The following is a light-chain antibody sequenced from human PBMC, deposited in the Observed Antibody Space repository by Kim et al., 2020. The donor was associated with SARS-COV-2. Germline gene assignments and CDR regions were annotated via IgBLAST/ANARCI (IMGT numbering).Light chain of an antibody. CDR2: DAS. CDR3: QQFNSYPVT. CDR1: QGISSA. Sequence: AIQLTQSPSSLSVSVGDRVTITCRASQGISSALAWYQQKPGKAPKLLIYDASSLESGVPSRFSGSGSGTDFTLIISSLQPEDFATYNCQQFNSYPVTFGPGTKVDIK. V-gene: IGKV1-13*02. J-gene: IGKJ3*01.